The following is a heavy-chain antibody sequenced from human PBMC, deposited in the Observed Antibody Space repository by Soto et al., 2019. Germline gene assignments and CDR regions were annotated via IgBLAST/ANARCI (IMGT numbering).Heavy chain of an antibody. D-gene: IGHD4-17*01. CDR3: EIADYGDDDY. Sequence: QLQLVQSGAEAKKPGASVKVSCKASGYTFPTSTIHWVRQAPGQGLEWTGGIKAYSGNTNYAQKLQGRDTMTTDTSTNTAYMELRSPTTDDRAIYHCEIADYGDDDYWGQGTLVTVSS. V-gene: IGHV1-18*01. J-gene: IGHJ4*02. CDR2: IKAYSGNT. CDR1: GYTFPTST.